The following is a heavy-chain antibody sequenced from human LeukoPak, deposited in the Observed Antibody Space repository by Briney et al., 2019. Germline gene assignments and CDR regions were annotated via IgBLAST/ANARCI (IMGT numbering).Heavy chain of an antibody. CDR2: ISAYNGNT. Sequence: ASVKVSCKASGYTFTSYGISWVRQAPGQGLEWMGWISAYNGNTNYAQKLQGRVTMTTDTSTSTAYMELRSLRTADTAVYYCARSIVYSNYALNYFDYWGQGTLVTVSS. J-gene: IGHJ4*02. D-gene: IGHD4-11*01. CDR1: GYTFTSYG. V-gene: IGHV1-18*01. CDR3: ARSIVYSNYALNYFDY.